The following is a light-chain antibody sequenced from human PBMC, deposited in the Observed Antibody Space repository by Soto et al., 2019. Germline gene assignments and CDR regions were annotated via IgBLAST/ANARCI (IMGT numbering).Light chain of an antibody. CDR2: GAS. CDR3: QQYNNWPPYT. Sequence: IVMSQSPATLSVSPGDRVTLSCRASQSVSSDLAWYQQRPGQAPRLLIYGASTRATGIPARFSGTGSGTEFTLTISSLHSEDFALYYCQQYNNWPPYTFGQGTKLEIK. V-gene: IGKV3-15*01. J-gene: IGKJ2*01. CDR1: QSVSSD.